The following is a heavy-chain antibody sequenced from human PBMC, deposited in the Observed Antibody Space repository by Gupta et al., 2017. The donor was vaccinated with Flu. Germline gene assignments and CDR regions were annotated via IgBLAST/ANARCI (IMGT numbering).Heavy chain of an antibody. J-gene: IGHJ5*01. CDR1: TYRY. CDR3: VRSALDGSQYHFDS. CDR2: ITIYNGNT. D-gene: IGHD1-26*01. Sequence: TYRYLHWVRQVPGQPLEWLGWITIYNGNTDYAQKLRDRLSITRESSLNTVHMELTALRPADTGFYFCVRSALDGSQYHFDSWCQGTLVTVS. V-gene: IGHV1-45*01.